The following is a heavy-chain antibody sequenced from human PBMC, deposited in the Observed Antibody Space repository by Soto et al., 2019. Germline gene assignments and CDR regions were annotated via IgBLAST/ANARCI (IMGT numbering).Heavy chain of an antibody. CDR1: GGSISSGGYS. J-gene: IGHJ5*02. CDR2: IFHSGNT. Sequence: SETLSLTCAVSGGSISSGGYSWSWIRQPPGKGLEWIGYIFHSGNTYYNPSLNSRGTISVDRSKNQFSLNLSSVTAADTAVYYCARAPTPWGQGTLVTVSS. CDR3: ARAPTP. V-gene: IGHV4-30-2*01.